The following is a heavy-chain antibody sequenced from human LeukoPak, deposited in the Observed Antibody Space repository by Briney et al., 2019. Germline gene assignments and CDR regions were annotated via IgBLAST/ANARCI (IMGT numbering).Heavy chain of an antibody. CDR2: IKQDGSEK. D-gene: IGHD3-16*01. J-gene: IGHJ3*02. V-gene: IGHV3-7*01. Sequence: GSLRLSCAASGFTFSSYWMSWVRQAPGKGLEWVANIKQDGSEKYYVDSVKGRFTISRDNAKNSLYLQMNSLRAEDTAVYYCARGDYDYVWGLSWAAFDIWGQGTMVTVSS. CDR1: GFTFSSYW. CDR3: ARGDYDYVWGLSWAAFDI.